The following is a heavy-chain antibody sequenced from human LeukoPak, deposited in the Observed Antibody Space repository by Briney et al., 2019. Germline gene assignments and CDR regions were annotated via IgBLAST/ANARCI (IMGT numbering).Heavy chain of an antibody. Sequence: GGSLRLSCAASGSTFSSYAMSWVRQAPGKGLEWVSAITTSAGGTYYADSVKGRFTISRDKNTLYLQMNSLRAEDTAVYFCAKDRSGSQESRWDYWGQGTLVTVSS. J-gene: IGHJ4*02. V-gene: IGHV3-23*01. CDR1: GSTFSSYA. CDR3: AKDRSGSQESRWDY. D-gene: IGHD1-26*01. CDR2: ITTSAGGT.